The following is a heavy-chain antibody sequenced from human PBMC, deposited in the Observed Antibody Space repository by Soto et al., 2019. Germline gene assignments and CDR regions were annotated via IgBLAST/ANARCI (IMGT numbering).Heavy chain of an antibody. CDR1: GGTFISYA. Sequence: ASVKVSCKASGGTFISYAISWVRQAPGQGLEWMGGIIPIFGTANYAQKFQGRVTITADESTSTAYMELSSLRSEDTAVYYCARGEYCSSTSCYIASGTYYYYGMDVWGQGTTVTVSS. D-gene: IGHD2-2*02. CDR2: IIPIFGTA. J-gene: IGHJ6*02. CDR3: ARGEYCSSTSCYIASGTYYYYGMDV. V-gene: IGHV1-69*13.